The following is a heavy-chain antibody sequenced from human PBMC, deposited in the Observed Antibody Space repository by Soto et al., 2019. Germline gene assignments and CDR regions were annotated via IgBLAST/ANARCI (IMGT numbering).Heavy chain of an antibody. CDR3: ARDAREMPQYYYDSSGYYDNWFDP. J-gene: IGHJ5*02. CDR1: GGTLSSYA. CDR2: IIPIFGTA. Sequence: QVQLVQSGAEVKKPGSSVKVSCKASGGTLSSYAISWVRQAPGQGLEWMGGIIPIFGTANYAQKFQGRVTITADESTSTAYMELSSLRSEDTAVYYCARDAREMPQYYYDSSGYYDNWFDPWGQGTLVTVSS. D-gene: IGHD3-22*01. V-gene: IGHV1-69*01.